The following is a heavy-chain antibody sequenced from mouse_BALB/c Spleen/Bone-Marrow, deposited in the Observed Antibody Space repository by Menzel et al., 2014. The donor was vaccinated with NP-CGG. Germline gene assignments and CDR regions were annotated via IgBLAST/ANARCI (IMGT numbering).Heavy chain of an antibody. D-gene: IGHD1-1*01. Sequence: EVMLVESGGGLVQPGGSLKLSCAVSGFDFSRYWMSWVRQAPGKGLEWIGEINPESSTINYTPSLKDKFIISRDNAKNTRYLQMSKVRSEDTALYYCARLGYYGMMAFWGQGTSVTVSS. CDR2: INPESSTI. V-gene: IGHV4-1*02. J-gene: IGHJ4*01. CDR1: GFDFSRYW. CDR3: ARLGYYGMMAF.